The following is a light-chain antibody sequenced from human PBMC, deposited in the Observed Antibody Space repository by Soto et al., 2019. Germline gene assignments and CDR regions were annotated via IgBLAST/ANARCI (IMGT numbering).Light chain of an antibody. J-gene: IGKJ5*01. CDR3: QQYNNWPIT. V-gene: IGKV3-15*01. CDR2: GAS. Sequence: EIVMTQSPATLSVSPGERATLSCRASQSVSSNLAWYQQKPGQAPRLLIYGASTGATGFPARFSGSGSGTGFTLTISSLQSEDFAVYYCQQYNNWPITFGQGTRLEIK. CDR1: QSVSSN.